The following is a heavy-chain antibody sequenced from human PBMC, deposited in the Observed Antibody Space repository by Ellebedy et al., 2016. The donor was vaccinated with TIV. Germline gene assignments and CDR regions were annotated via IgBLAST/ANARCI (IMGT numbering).Heavy chain of an antibody. J-gene: IGHJ5*01. D-gene: IGHD3-9*01. CDR2: IDPTDSYT. CDR1: GYSFPTYW. Sequence: PGGSLRLSCKGSGYSFPTYWISWVRQMPGQGLEWMGKIDPTDSYTNYSPSFQGHVTISVDRSIGTAYLQWGSLKASDTAMYYCARHRLRHFDWFESWGQGTLVTVSS. CDR3: ARHRLRHFDWFES. V-gene: IGHV5-10-1*01.